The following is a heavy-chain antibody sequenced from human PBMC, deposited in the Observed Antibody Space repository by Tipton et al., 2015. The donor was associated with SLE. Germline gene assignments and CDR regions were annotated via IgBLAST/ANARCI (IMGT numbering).Heavy chain of an antibody. D-gene: IGHD3-10*01. J-gene: IGHJ4*02. V-gene: IGHV1-46*01. CDR3: ARGMGSHGSGSFDY. CDR2: INPSGGST. CDR1: GGTFSSYA. Sequence: QSGPEVKKPGSSVKVSCKASGGTFSSYAISWVRQAPGQGLEWMGIINPSGGSTSYAQKFQGRVTMTRDTSTSTVYMELSSLRSEDTAVYYCARGMGSHGSGSFDYWGQGTLVTVSS.